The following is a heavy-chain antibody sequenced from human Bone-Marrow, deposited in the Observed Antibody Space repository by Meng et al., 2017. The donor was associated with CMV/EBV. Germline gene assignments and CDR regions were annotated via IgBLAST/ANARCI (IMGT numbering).Heavy chain of an antibody. J-gene: IGHJ4*02. V-gene: IGHV3-30-3*01. CDR2: ISYDGSKK. D-gene: IGHD2-15*01. CDR3: ATQTSCSGGSCYEPHYFDS. CDR1: GFTFSSYA. Sequence: GGSLRLSCAASGFTFSSYAMHWVRQAPGKGLEWVAIISYDGSKKYYADSVKGRFTISRDKSKNTLYLQMNSLRAEDRAVYYCATQTSCSGGSCYEPHYFDSWGQGTLVTVSS.